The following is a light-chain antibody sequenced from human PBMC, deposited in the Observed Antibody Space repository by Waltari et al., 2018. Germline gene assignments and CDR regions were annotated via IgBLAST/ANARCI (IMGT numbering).Light chain of an antibody. CDR1: QSVSSN. Sequence: IVMPQSPATLSVSPGERATLSCRASQSVSSNLAWYQQKPGQAPRLLIYGASTRATGIPARFSGSGSGTEFTLTISSLQSEDVAVYYCQQYNNWHPYTFGQGTKLEIK. J-gene: IGKJ2*01. CDR3: QQYNNWHPYT. V-gene: IGKV3-15*01. CDR2: GAS.